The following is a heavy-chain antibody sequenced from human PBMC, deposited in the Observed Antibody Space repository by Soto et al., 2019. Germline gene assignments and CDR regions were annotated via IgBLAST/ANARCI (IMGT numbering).Heavy chain of an antibody. CDR3: AKSIGGGVNIGSDAFDI. Sequence: HPGGSLRLSCAASGFTFNSYGMHWVRQAPGKGLEWVAVISYDGSNKYYADSVKGRFTISRDNSKNTLYLQIHSLRAEDTGVYNCAKSIGGGVNIGSDAFDIWGQGTLVTVSS. D-gene: IGHD6-6*01. CDR2: ISYDGSNK. CDR1: GFTFNSYG. J-gene: IGHJ3*02. V-gene: IGHV3-30*18.